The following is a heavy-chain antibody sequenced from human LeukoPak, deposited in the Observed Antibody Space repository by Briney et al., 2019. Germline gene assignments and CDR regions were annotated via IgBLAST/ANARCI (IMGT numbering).Heavy chain of an antibody. CDR3: ACLYCSSTSCSPFDY. Sequence: PSETLSLTCTVSGGSISSSSYYWGWIRQPPGKGLEWIGSIYYSGSTYYNPSLKSRVTISVDTSKNQFSLKLSSVTAADTAVYYCACLYCSSTSCSPFDYWGQGTLVTVSS. CDR1: GGSISSSSYY. D-gene: IGHD2-2*01. V-gene: IGHV4-39*01. CDR2: IYYSGST. J-gene: IGHJ4*02.